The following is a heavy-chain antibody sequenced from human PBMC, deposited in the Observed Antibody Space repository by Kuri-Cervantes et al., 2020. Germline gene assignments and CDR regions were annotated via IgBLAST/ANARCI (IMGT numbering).Heavy chain of an antibody. V-gene: IGHV3-13*01. D-gene: IGHD2-2*01. CDR3: ARDRRSSPGGMDV. CDR1: GFTFSSYD. CDR2: ISTAGDT. J-gene: IGHJ6*02. Sequence: ETLSLTCAASGFTFSSYDMHWVRQATGKGLEWVSAISTAGDTYYLGSVKGRFTISRENAKNSLYLQMNSLRAGDTAVYYCARDRRSSPGGMDVWGQGTTVTVSS.